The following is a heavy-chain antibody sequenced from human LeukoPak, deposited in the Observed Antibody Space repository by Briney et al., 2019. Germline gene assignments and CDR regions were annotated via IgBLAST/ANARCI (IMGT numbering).Heavy chain of an antibody. CDR1: GGSISNYY. CDR3: ARLRDFYYSDSGGYPYYFDY. V-gene: IGHV4-59*08. D-gene: IGHD3-22*01. Sequence: SETLSLTCTVSGGSISNYYWSWIRQPPGKGLEWIGYIYYSGSTNYNPSLKSRVTISVDTSKNQFSLKLSSVTAADTAVYYCARLRDFYYSDSGGYPYYFDYWGQGTLVTVSS. CDR2: IYYSGST. J-gene: IGHJ4*02.